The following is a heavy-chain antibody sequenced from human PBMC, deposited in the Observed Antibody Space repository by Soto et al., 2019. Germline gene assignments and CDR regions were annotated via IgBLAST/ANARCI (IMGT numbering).Heavy chain of an antibody. V-gene: IGHV3-23*01. CDR2: ISGSGGST. CDR3: AKRDCSGGSCLPGDAFDI. CDR1: GFTFSSYA. Sequence: EVQLLESGGGLVQPGGSLRLSCAASGFTFSSYAMSWVRQAPGKGLEWVSAISGSGGSTYYADSVKGRFTISRDNSKNTLYLQMNSLRAEDTAVYYCAKRDCSGGSCLPGDAFDIWGQGTMVTVSS. D-gene: IGHD2-15*01. J-gene: IGHJ3*02.